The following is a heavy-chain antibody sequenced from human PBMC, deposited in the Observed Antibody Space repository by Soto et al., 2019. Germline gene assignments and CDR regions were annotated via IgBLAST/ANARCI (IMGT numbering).Heavy chain of an antibody. CDR1: GFAFSSYA. V-gene: IGHV3-30-3*01. D-gene: IGHD2-2*01. Sequence: QVQLVESGGGVVQPGRSLRLSCAASGFAFSSYAMHWVRQAPGKGLEWVAVISSDGSNKNLADSVKGRFTISRDNFENTLYLQMNTLRPEDTAVYYCARVSGCIGTSCYAAFDYWGQGTLVTVSS. J-gene: IGHJ4*02. CDR2: ISSDGSNK. CDR3: ARVSGCIGTSCYAAFDY.